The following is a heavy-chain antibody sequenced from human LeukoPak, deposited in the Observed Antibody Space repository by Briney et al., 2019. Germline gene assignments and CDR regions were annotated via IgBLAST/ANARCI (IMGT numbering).Heavy chain of an antibody. J-gene: IGHJ4*02. CDR1: GFTFSNYA. V-gene: IGHV3-23*01. CDR2: ISVSGGSI. D-gene: IGHD3-22*01. Sequence: GGSLRLSCAASGFTFSNYALHWVRQAPGKGLEWVSGISVSGGSIYYADSVTGRFTISRDNSKDTLYLQMNSLRVEDTALYYCAKEHSVLTLMRGLDSWGQGTLVTVSS. CDR3: AKEHSVLTLMRGLDS.